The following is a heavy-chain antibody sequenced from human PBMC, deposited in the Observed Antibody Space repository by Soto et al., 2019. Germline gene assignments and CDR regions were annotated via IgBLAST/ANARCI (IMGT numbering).Heavy chain of an antibody. CDR1: GYTFTSDY. CDR2: INPSSGST. Sequence: PSVKVSCKASGYTFTSDYMHWVRQAPGQGLEWMGIINPSSGSTSYTQKFQGRVTMTRDTSTSTVYMELSSLRSEDTAVYYCARENDYVWGSYRQTVWFDPWGQGTLVTVSS. CDR3: ARENDYVWGSYRQTVWFDP. V-gene: IGHV1-46*01. J-gene: IGHJ5*02. D-gene: IGHD3-16*02.